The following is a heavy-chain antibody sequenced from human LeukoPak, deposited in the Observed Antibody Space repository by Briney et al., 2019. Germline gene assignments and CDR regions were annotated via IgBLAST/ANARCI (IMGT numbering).Heavy chain of an antibody. CDR3: ATYFAGAETFDI. Sequence: GQSLKISCKGSGYSFTSYWIGWVRQKHGKGLEWIGPIFPGDSDTKYSPSFEGHVTISADHSISTAYLQWSSLKASDTAMYYCATYFAGAETFDIWGQGTMVTVSS. V-gene: IGHV5-51*01. D-gene: IGHD3-16*01. J-gene: IGHJ3*02. CDR2: IFPGDSDT. CDR1: GYSFTSYW.